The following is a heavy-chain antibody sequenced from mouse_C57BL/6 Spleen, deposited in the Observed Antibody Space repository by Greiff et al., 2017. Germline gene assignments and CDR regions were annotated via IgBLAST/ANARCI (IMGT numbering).Heavy chain of an antibody. CDR1: GYSITSGYY. D-gene: IGHD3-1*01. V-gene: IGHV3-6*01. CDR2: ISYDGSN. J-gene: IGHJ4*01. Sequence: EVQLQESGPGLVKPSQSLSLTCSVTGYSITSGYYWNWIRQFPGNKLEWMGYISYDGSNNYNPSLKNRISITRDTSKNQFFLKLNSVTTEDTATYYCARGGLYQPRDAMDYWGQGTSVTVSS. CDR3: ARGGLYQPRDAMDY.